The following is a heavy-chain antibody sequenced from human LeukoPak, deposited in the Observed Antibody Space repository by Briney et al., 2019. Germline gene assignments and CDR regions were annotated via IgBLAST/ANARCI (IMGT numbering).Heavy chain of an antibody. Sequence: PSETLSLTCTVSGGSTSNFFWSWIRQPAGKGLEWIGRIYTDGSTNSNPSLRSRLTMSLDTSKTQFSLKLTSVTAADTAVSFCARAPSGCGGTCAFDYWGRGTLVTVSS. V-gene: IGHV4-4*07. CDR1: GGSTSNFF. CDR3: ARAPSGCGGTCAFDY. J-gene: IGHJ4*02. CDR2: IYTDGST. D-gene: IGHD2-15*01.